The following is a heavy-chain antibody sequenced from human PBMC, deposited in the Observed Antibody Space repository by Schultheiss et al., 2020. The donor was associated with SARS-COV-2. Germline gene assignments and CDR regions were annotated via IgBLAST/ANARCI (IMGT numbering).Heavy chain of an antibody. CDR2: IYTSGST. D-gene: IGHD6-13*01. Sequence: SETLSLTCTVSGDSFTSSTYYWSWIRQPAGKGLEWIGRIYTSGSTNYNPSLKSRVTISVDTSKNQFSLKLSSVTAADTAVYYCARGDVAAAGYYFDYWGQGTLVTVSS. V-gene: IGHV4-61*02. CDR1: GDSFTSSTYY. J-gene: IGHJ4*02. CDR3: ARGDVAAAGYYFDY.